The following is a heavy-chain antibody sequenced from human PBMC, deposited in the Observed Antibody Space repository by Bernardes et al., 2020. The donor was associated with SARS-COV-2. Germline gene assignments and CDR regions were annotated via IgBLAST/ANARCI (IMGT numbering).Heavy chain of an antibody. CDR2: ISGRGGST. V-gene: IGHV3-23*01. CDR3: AKAYDSSGGRFAY. Sequence: GGSLRLSCAASGFTFSNYAMSWVRQAPGKGLEWVSTISGRGGSTYYADSVKGRFTISRDNSKNTLYLQMNSLRAEDTAIYYCAKAYDSSGGRFAYWGQGTLVTVSS. D-gene: IGHD3-22*01. J-gene: IGHJ4*02. CDR1: GFTFSNYA.